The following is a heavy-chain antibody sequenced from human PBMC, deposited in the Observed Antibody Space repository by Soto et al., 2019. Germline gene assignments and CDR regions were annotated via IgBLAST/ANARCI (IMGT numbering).Heavy chain of an antibody. CDR3: ARDYDFWSGPPLQYMDV. CDR1: GFTFSSYW. Sequence: GGSLRLSCAASGFTFSSYWMSWVRQAPGKGLEWVANIKQDGSEKYYVDSVKGRFTISRDNAKNSLYLQMNSLRAEDTAVYYCARDYDFWSGPPLQYMDVWGKGTTVTVSS. CDR2: IKQDGSEK. D-gene: IGHD3-3*01. J-gene: IGHJ6*03. V-gene: IGHV3-7*01.